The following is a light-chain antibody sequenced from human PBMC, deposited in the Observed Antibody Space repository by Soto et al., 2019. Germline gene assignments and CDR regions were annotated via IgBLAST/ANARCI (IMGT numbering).Light chain of an antibody. CDR1: QSISTS. Sequence: VLTQSPATLSLSPGDGATLSCRASQSISTSLAWYQHRPGQAPRLLIYDTSTRAPGISDRFSGSGSGTDFTLTISRLEPGDFAVYYYQEYDTSYPFGPGTKLEI. V-gene: IGKV3-20*01. J-gene: IGKJ2*01. CDR2: DTS. CDR3: QEYDTSYP.